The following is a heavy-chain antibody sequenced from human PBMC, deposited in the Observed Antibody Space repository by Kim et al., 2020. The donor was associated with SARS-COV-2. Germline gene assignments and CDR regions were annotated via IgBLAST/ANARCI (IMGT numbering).Heavy chain of an antibody. D-gene: IGHD5-12*01. Sequence: ADAAKGRFTLSRDQSKNTLSLQMNSLRAEDPAVYYGAKQRGATFPEYFFDYWGQGTLVTVSS. CDR3: AKQRGATFPEYFFDY. J-gene: IGHJ4*02. V-gene: IGHV3-23*01.